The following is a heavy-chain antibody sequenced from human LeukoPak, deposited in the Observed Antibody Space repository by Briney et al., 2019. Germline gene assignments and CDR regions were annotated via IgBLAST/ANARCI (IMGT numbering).Heavy chain of an antibody. CDR2: INPNSGGT. D-gene: IGHD6-13*01. J-gene: IGHJ6*02. V-gene: IGHV1-2*04. CDR3: ARDTSSSWYPLRFGMDV. Sequence: GASVKVSCKASGYTFTGYYMHWVRQAPGQGLEWMGWINPNSGGTNYAQKFQGWVTMTRDTSISTAYMELSRLRSDDTAVYYCARDTSSSWYPLRFGMDVWGQGTTVTVSS. CDR1: GYTFTGYY.